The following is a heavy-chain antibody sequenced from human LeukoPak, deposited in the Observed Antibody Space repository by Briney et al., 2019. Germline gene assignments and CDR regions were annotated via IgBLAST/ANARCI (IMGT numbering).Heavy chain of an antibody. CDR1: GFTFSSYW. Sequence: GGSLRLSCAASGFTFSSYWMSWVRQAPGKGLEWVANIKQDGSEKYYVDSVKGRFTISRDNAKNSLYLQMNSLRAEDTAVYYCARVDTAMVIVYYYGMDVWGQGTTVTVS. D-gene: IGHD5-18*01. CDR2: IKQDGSEK. V-gene: IGHV3-7*03. J-gene: IGHJ6*02. CDR3: ARVDTAMVIVYYYGMDV.